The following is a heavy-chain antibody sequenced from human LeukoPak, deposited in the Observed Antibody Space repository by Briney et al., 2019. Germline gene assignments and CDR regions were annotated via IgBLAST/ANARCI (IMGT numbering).Heavy chain of an antibody. V-gene: IGHV1-18*01. Sequence: ASVKVSCEASGYTFSNYGISWVRQAPGQGLEWMGWISVESGSTNYAQKFQGRVTMRTDTSTSTAYMELRSLRSDDTAVFYCARDFSSQCSGTTCSVGSFRHWGQGTLVTVSS. CDR3: ARDFSSQCSGTTCSVGSFRH. CDR2: ISVESGST. CDR1: GYTFSNYG. J-gene: IGHJ1*01. D-gene: IGHD2/OR15-2a*01.